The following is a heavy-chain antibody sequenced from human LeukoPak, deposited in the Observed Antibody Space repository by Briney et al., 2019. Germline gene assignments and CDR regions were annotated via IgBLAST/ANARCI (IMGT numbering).Heavy chain of an antibody. CDR3: AKDLSTIIRGVRLDY. J-gene: IGHJ4*02. D-gene: IGHD3-10*01. Sequence: GGSLRLSCAASGFTFSNYVMSWVRQAPGEGMEWVSTISGSGGSTYYADSVKGRFTISRDNSKNTLYLQMNSLRADDTAVYYCAKDLSTIIRGVRLDYWGQGTLATVSS. CDR2: ISGSGGST. V-gene: IGHV3-23*01. CDR1: GFTFSNYV.